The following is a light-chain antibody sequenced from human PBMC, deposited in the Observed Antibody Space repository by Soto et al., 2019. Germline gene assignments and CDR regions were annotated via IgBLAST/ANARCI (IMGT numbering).Light chain of an antibody. CDR1: SSNIGRNY. J-gene: IGLJ3*02. CDR3: GAWDAGLNAGV. Sequence: QSVLTQPPSVSAAPGQTVTISCSGGSSNIGRNYVSWFQQFPGTAPKLLIYENDKRPSGIPDRFSGSKSATSATLGIAGLQTEDEADYYCGAWDAGLNAGVFGGGTKLTVL. V-gene: IGLV1-51*02. CDR2: END.